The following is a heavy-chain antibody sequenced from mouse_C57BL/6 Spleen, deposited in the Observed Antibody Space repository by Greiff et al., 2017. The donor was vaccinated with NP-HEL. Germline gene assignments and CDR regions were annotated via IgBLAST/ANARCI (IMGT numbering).Heavy chain of an antibody. V-gene: IGHV1-22*01. D-gene: IGHD1-1*01. CDR2: INPNNGGT. CDR1: GYTFTDYN. Sequence: VQLQQSGPELVKPGASVKMSCKASGYTFTDYNMHWVKQSHGKSLEWIGYINPNNGGTSYNQKFKGKATLTVNKSSSTAYMELRSLTSEDSAVYYCARFYYGSSPYFDYWGQGTTLTVSS. J-gene: IGHJ2*01. CDR3: ARFYYGSSPYFDY.